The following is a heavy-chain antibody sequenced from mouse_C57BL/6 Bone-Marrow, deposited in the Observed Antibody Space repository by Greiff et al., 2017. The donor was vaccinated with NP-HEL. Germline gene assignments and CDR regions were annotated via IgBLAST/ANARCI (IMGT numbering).Heavy chain of an antibody. Sequence: VQLKQSGPVLVKPGPSVKISCKASGFTFTDYYMHWVKQSPGQSLEWIGLVYPYNGGTSYNQKFKGKATLTVDTSSSTAYMELISLTSEDSAVYYCARRSGRARDDDVCYRGQGASVTVS. CDR3: ARRSGRARDDDVCY. J-gene: IGHJ4*01. V-gene: IGHV1-36*01. CDR1: GFTFTDYY. CDR2: VYPYNGGT. D-gene: IGHD2-3*01.